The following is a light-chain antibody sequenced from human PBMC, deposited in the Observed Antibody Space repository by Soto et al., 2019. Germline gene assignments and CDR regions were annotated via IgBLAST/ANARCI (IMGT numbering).Light chain of an antibody. CDR3: QQYNNWPRT. J-gene: IGKJ1*01. V-gene: IGKV3-15*01. CDR2: GAS. CDR1: QSVTSY. Sequence: EIVLTQSPVTLSLSPGERATLSCRASQSVTSYIAWYQHKPGQPPRLLIYGASTRATGIPARFSGSGSGTEFTLTISSLQSEDFAVYYCQQYNNWPRTFGQGTKVDNK.